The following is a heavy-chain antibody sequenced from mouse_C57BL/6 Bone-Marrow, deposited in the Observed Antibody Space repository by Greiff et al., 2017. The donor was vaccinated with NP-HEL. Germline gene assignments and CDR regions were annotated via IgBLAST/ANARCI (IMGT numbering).Heavy chain of an antibody. J-gene: IGHJ2*01. D-gene: IGHD2-13*01. CDR3: ANDWNYFDY. CDR2: IYPGDGDT. V-gene: IGHV1-80*01. Sequence: VQLQQSGAELVKPGASVKISCKASGYAFSSSWMNWVKQRPGKGLEWIGQIYPGDGDTNYNGKFKGKATLTADKSSSTAYMQLSSLTSEDSAVYFCANDWNYFDYWGQGTTLTVSS. CDR1: GYAFSSSW.